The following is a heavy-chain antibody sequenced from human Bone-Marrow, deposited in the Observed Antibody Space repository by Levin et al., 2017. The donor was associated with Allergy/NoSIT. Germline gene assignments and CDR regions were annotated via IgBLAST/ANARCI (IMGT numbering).Heavy chain of an antibody. V-gene: IGHV3-30*18. CDR2: ISYDGSNK. J-gene: IGHJ4*02. CDR3: AKVRCEGDCSRYFDY. Sequence: HGESLKISCAASGFTFSSYGMHWVRQAPGKGLEWVAVISYDGSNKYYADSVKGRFTISRDNSKNTLYLQMNSLRAEDTAVYYCAKVRCEGDCSRYFDYWGQGTLVTVSS. D-gene: IGHD2-15*01. CDR1: GFTFSSYG.